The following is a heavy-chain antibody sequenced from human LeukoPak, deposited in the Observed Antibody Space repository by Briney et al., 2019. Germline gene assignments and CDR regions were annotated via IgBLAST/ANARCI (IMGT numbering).Heavy chain of an antibody. CDR1: GFTVSSNY. Sequence: GGSLRLSCAASGFTVSSNYMSWVRQAPGKGLEWVSGISWNSGSIGYADSVKGRFTISRDNAKNSLYLQMNSLRAEDTALYYCAKEVTTHYYYYGMDVWGQGTTVTVSS. V-gene: IGHV3-9*01. CDR3: AKEVTTHYYYYGMDV. D-gene: IGHD4-11*01. CDR2: ISWNSGSI. J-gene: IGHJ6*02.